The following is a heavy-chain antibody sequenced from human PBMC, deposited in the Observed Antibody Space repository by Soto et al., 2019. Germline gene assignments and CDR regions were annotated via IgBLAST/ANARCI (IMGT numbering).Heavy chain of an antibody. D-gene: IGHD3-9*01. V-gene: IGHV4-31*03. CDR3: AREATAHFDWTQSAGYYYGMDV. J-gene: IGHJ6*02. Sequence: QVQLQESGPGLVKPSQTLSLTCTVSGGSISSGGYYWSWIRQHPGKGLEWIGYIYYSGSTYYNPSLKSRVTISVDTSKNQFSLKLSSVTAADTAVYYCAREATAHFDWTQSAGYYYGMDVWGQGTTVTVSS. CDR1: GGSISSGGYY. CDR2: IYYSGST.